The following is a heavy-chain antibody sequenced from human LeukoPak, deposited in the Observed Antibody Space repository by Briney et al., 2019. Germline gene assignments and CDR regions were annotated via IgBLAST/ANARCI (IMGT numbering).Heavy chain of an antibody. V-gene: IGHV3-23*01. Sequence: GGSLRLSCAASGFTFSSSGMNWVRQAPGKGLDWVSGISGSGGTTYYADSVKGRFTISRDNSKNTLYLQMNSLRAEDTAVYFCAKLSLDSSSLYPADYWGQGTLVTVSS. J-gene: IGHJ4*02. CDR3: AKLSLDSSSLYPADY. CDR1: GFTFSSSG. CDR2: ISGSGGTT. D-gene: IGHD6-19*01.